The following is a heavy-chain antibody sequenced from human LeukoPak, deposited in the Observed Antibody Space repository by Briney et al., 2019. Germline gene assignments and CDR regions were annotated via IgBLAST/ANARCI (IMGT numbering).Heavy chain of an antibody. CDR1: GYMFTDYY. V-gene: IGHV1-2*02. CDR2: INPKSGGT. D-gene: IGHD6-19*01. CDR3: ARDLGEIAMAGMFSTQSHFDR. J-gene: IGHJ4*02. Sequence: ASVKVSCKASGYMFTDYYMHWVRQAPGQGLEWMGWINPKSGGTNYARKFQGRVTMTRDTSINTGYMDQSGLRSDDTAVYFCARDLGEIAMAGMFSTQSHFDRWGQGTLVTVSS.